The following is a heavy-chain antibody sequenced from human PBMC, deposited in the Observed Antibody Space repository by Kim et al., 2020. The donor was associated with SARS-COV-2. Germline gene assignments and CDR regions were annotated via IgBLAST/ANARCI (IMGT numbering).Heavy chain of an antibody. Sequence: GGSLRLSCAASGFTFSSYSMNWVRQAPGKGLEWVSSISSSSSYIYYADSVKGRFTISRDNAKNSLYLQMNSLRAEDTAVYYCARVLLRGWFGELFHYYYYGMDVWGQGTTVTVSS. J-gene: IGHJ6*02. D-gene: IGHD3-10*01. CDR1: GFTFSSYS. V-gene: IGHV3-21*01. CDR3: ARVLLRGWFGELFHYYYYGMDV. CDR2: ISSSSSYI.